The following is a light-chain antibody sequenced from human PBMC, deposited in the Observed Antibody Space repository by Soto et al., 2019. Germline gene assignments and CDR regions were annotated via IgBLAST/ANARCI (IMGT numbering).Light chain of an antibody. V-gene: IGKV1-5*03. CDR2: KAS. CDR3: QQYNRYSPWA. J-gene: IGKJ1*01. Sequence: DVQMTQSPSTLSASVGERVTITCRASQSVSTLLAWYQQKPGKAPKLLIYKASSLESGVPSRFSGSGSGTDFTLLISSLQPDDFGTYYCQQYNRYSPWAFGQGTKVEIK. CDR1: QSVSTL.